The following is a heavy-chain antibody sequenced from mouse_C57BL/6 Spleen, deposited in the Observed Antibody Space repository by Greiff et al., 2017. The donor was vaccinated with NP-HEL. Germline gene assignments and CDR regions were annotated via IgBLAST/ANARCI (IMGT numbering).Heavy chain of an antibody. V-gene: IGHV5-9*01. CDR3: ARQELYGNYLYYFDY. CDR1: GFTFSSYT. Sequence: EVQLVESGGGLVKPGGSLKLSCAASGFTFSSYTMSWVRQTPEKRLEWVATISGGGGNTYYPDSVKGRFTISRDNAKNTLYLQMSSLRSEDTALYYCARQELYGNYLYYFDYWGQGTTLTVSS. D-gene: IGHD2-1*01. CDR2: ISGGGGNT. J-gene: IGHJ2*01.